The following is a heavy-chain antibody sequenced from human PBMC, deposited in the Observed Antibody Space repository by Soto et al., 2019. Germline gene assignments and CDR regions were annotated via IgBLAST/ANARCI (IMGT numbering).Heavy chain of an antibody. Sequence: SETLSLTCTVSGGSIISYYWSWIRQPPGKGLEWIGYIYYSGSTNYNPSLKSRVTISVDTSKNQFSLKLSSVTAADTAVYYCARDQAYSSGWDDDYYYYGMDVWGQGTTVTVSS. V-gene: IGHV4-59*01. D-gene: IGHD6-19*01. CDR3: ARDQAYSSGWDDDYYYYGMDV. CDR1: GGSIISYY. J-gene: IGHJ6*02. CDR2: IYYSGST.